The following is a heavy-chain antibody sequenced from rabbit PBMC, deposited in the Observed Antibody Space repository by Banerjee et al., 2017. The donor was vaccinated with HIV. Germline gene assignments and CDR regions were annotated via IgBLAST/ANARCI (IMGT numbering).Heavy chain of an antibody. V-gene: IGHV1S40*01. J-gene: IGHJ6*01. CDR3: ARGYYYAYEYGGYAGATRFDYGMDL. CDR1: GFSFSSSYY. D-gene: IGHD6-1*01. CDR2: IDAGSSGST. Sequence: QSLEESGGDLVKPGASLTLTCTASGFSFSSSYYMCWVRQAPGKGLEWIACIDAGSSGSTYYANWAKGRFTISKTSSTTVTLQMTSLTAADTATYFCARGYYYAYEYGGYAGATRFDYGMDLWGPGTLVTVS.